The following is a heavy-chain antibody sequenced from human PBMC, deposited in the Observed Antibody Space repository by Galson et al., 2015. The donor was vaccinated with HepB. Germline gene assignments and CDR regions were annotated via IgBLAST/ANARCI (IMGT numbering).Heavy chain of an antibody. D-gene: IGHD3-3*02. J-gene: IGHJ4*02. CDR3: SRTLPGIDLDY. Sequence: SLRLSCAASGFTFGDYYMEWVRQAPGKGLGWVGRVRHKARRYTTDCVASVEGRFTISRDDSKNPLYLQMDSLKTEDTAVYYCSRTLPGIDLDYWGQGTLVTVSS. V-gene: IGHV3-72*01. CDR1: GFTFGDYY. CDR2: VRHKARRYTT.